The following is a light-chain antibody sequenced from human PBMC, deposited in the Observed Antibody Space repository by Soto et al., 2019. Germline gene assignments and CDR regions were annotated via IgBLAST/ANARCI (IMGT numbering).Light chain of an antibody. CDR3: QQYSDYWT. J-gene: IGKJ1*01. V-gene: IGKV1-9*01. Sequence: DIQLTQSPAFLSASVGDRVTITCRASQDISSSLAWYQQKPGKAPKLLIYDASTLQTGVPSRFRGSGSGTEFTLTISSLQPDDFATYYCQQYSDYWTFGQGTKVDIK. CDR2: DAS. CDR1: QDISSS.